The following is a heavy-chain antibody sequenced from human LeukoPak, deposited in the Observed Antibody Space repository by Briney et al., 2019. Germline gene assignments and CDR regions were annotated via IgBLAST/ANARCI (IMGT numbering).Heavy chain of an antibody. CDR2: IWYDGSNK. J-gene: IGHJ4*02. CDR1: GFTFSSDG. Sequence: PGGSLRLSCAASGFTFSSDGMHWVWQAPGKGLEWVAVIWYDGSNKYYGDSVKGGFTISRDNSKNTLYLQMNSLRAEDTAVYYCARMEYSSGWGIDYWGQGTLVTVSS. CDR3: ARMEYSSGWGIDY. V-gene: IGHV3-33*01. D-gene: IGHD6-19*01.